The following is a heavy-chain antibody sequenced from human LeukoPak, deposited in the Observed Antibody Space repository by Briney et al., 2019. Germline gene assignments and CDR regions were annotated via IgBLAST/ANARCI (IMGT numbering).Heavy chain of an antibody. J-gene: IGHJ4*02. CDR2: IIPILGIA. CDR1: GGTFSSYA. Sequence: SVKVSCKASGGTFSSYAISWVRQAPGQGLEWMGRIIPILGIANYAQKFQGRVTITADKSTSTAYMELSSLRSEDTAVYYCARARYDCSSTSCYDTQFDYWGQGTLVTVSS. CDR3: ARARYDCSSTSCYDTQFDY. D-gene: IGHD2-2*01. V-gene: IGHV1-69*04.